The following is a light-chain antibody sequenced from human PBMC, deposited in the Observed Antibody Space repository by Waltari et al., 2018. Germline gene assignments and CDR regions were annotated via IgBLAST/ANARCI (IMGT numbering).Light chain of an antibody. Sequence: AGLTQPPSVSKCVRQTDTFTCTGDNNNGGNKGTEWQQQHQGNHPKHLYYRNNNRPSGISERFSASRSGNTASLTITGLQPEDEADYYCSAWDSSLSAHVFGTGTKVTVL. J-gene: IGLJ1*01. V-gene: IGLV10-54*04. CDR1: NNNGGNKG. CDR2: RNN. CDR3: SAWDSSLSAHV.